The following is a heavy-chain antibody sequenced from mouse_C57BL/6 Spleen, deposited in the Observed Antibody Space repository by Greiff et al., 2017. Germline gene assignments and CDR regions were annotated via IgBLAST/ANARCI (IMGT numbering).Heavy chain of an antibody. Sequence: QVQLQQPGAELVRPGSSVKLSCKASGYTFTSYWMDWVKQRPGQGLEWIGNIYPSDSETHYNQKFKDKATLTVDKSSSTAYMQLSSLTSEDSAVYYCAREGYYGRGAYWGQGTLVTVSA. D-gene: IGHD1-1*01. CDR1: GYTFTSYW. J-gene: IGHJ3*01. V-gene: IGHV1-61*01. CDR2: IYPSDSET. CDR3: AREGYYGRGAY.